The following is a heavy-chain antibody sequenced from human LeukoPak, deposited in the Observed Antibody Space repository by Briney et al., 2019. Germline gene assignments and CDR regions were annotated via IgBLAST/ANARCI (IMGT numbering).Heavy chain of an antibody. CDR3: ARGCSSTSCQYYFDY. CDR1: GGSFSGYY. V-gene: IGHV4-34*01. Sequence: SETLSLTCAVYGGSFSGYYWGWIRQPPGKGLEWIGEINHSGSTNYNPSLKSRVTISVDTSKNQYSLKLSSVTAADTAVYYCARGCSSTSCQYYFDYWGQGTLVTVSS. CDR2: INHSGST. D-gene: IGHD2-2*01. J-gene: IGHJ4*02.